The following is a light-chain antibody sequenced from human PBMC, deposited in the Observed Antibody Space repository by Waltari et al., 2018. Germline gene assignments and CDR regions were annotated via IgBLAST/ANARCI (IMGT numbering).Light chain of an antibody. CDR2: KAS. Sequence: DSQMTQSPSTLSASVGDSVTITCRASQSISNYLAWYQQKPGKAPNLLIYKASILKSGVSSRFSGSGSGTQFTLTISSLQPGDFATYFCQQYNTYSSFGQGTKLEIK. J-gene: IGKJ2*01. CDR3: QQYNTYSS. V-gene: IGKV1-5*03. CDR1: QSISNY.